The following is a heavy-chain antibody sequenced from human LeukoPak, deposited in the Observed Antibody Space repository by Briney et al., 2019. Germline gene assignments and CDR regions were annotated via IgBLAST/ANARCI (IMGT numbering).Heavy chain of an antibody. J-gene: IGHJ3*02. D-gene: IGHD6-13*01. CDR2: IRSRADNCAT. CDR3: TRLSTSTWDDAFDI. Sequence: GGSLRLSCAASGLRFSGSAFHWVRQASGKGLEWVGRIRSRADNCATIYAASVKGRFIISRDDSKNTAYLQMNSLQTEDTAVYYCTRLSTSTWDDAFDIWGQGTMVTVSS. V-gene: IGHV3-73*01. CDR1: GLRFSGSA.